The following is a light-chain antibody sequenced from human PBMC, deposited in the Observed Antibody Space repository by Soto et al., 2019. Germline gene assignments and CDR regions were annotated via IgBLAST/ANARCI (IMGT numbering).Light chain of an antibody. Sequence: QSVLTQPASVSASPGQSITISCTGTSSDVGSYNLVSWFQQHPGKAPKLMIYEGNKRPSGVSNRFSGSKSGNTASLTISGLQAEDEADYYCCSYAGSSTLVFGGGTKVTV. CDR2: EGN. J-gene: IGLJ3*02. V-gene: IGLV2-23*01. CDR1: SSDVGSYNL. CDR3: CSYAGSSTLV.